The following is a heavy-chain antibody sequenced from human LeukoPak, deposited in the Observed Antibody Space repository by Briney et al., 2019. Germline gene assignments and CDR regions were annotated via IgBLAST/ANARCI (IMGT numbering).Heavy chain of an antibody. CDR2: IYYSGST. CDR1: GGSISSSSYY. J-gene: IGHJ1*01. V-gene: IGHV4-39*07. CDR3: ARVLYYYDSSGYRRSEYFQH. D-gene: IGHD3-22*01. Sequence: SETLSLTCTVSGGSISSSSYYWGWIRQPPGKGLEWIGSIYYSGSTYYNPSLKSRVTISVDTSKNQFSLKLSSVTAADTAVYYCARVLYYYDSSGYRRSEYFQHWGQGTLVTVSS.